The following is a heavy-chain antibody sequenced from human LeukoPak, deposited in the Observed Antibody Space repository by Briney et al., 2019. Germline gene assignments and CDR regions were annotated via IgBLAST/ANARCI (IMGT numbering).Heavy chain of an antibody. CDR2: ISSSSSYT. V-gene: IGHV3-11*06. CDR1: GFTFSDYY. J-gene: IGHJ4*02. D-gene: IGHD2-15*01. Sequence: PGGSLRLSCAASGFTFSDYYMSWIRQAPGKGLEWVSYISSSSSYTNYADSVKGRFTISRDNAKNSLYLQMNSLRAEDTAVYYCARAHQSRYRSGGSCYGVDYWGQGTLVTVSS. CDR3: ARAHQSRYRSGGSCYGVDY.